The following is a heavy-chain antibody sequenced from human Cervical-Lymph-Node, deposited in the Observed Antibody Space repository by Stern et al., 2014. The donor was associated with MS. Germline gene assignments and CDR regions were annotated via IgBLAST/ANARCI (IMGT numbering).Heavy chain of an antibody. Sequence: QVQLVQSGAEVKKPGSSVKVSCKASGGTFSDYAISWIRQAPGQGLEWVGGIIPFFGTTNYAQKFQGGVTLTADAATSTAHMELSSLRSDDTAIYYCARGGNPDWYFDLWGRGTLITVSS. J-gene: IGHJ2*01. D-gene: IGHD2/OR15-2a*01. CDR2: IIPFFGTT. V-gene: IGHV1-69*01. CDR3: ARGGNPDWYFDL. CDR1: GGTFSDYA.